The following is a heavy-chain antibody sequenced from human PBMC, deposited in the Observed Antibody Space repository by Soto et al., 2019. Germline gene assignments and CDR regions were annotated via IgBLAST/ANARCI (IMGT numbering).Heavy chain of an antibody. J-gene: IGHJ4*02. D-gene: IGHD2-21*01. V-gene: IGHV1-8*01. CDR1: GHTFTNND. CDR2: MNPYSGNT. CDR3: VRAPLDYYSADYFDN. Sequence: ASVKVSCKASGHTFTNNDINWVRQATGQGLEWMGWMNPYSGNTGYAQKFQGRVTMTRDNSITTAYMELSSLRSEDTAVYYCVRAPLDYYSADYFDNWGQGTLVTVSS.